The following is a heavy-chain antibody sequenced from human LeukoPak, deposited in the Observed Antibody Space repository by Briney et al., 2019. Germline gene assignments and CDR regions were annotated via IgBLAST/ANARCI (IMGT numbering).Heavy chain of an antibody. CDR1: GGSFSGYY. V-gene: IGHV4-34*01. J-gene: IGHJ4*02. Sequence: PSETLSHTCAVYGGSFSGYYWNWIRQPPGKGLEWIGEINHSGSTNYNPSLKSRVTISVDTSKNQFSLNLSSVTAADTAVYYCAKGQPTVAARLFGYWGQGTLVTVSS. D-gene: IGHD2-15*01. CDR3: AKGQPTVAARLFGY. CDR2: INHSGST.